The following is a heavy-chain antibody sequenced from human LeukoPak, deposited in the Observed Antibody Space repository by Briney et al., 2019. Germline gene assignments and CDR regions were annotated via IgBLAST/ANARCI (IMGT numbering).Heavy chain of an antibody. CDR3: AREGSPYCSSTSCYPAWYYYYYMDV. J-gene: IGHJ6*03. CDR1: GFTFSSYA. V-gene: IGHV3-20*04. Sequence: GGSLRLSCAASGFTFSSYAMSWVRQAPGKGLEWVSGINWNGGSTGYADSVKGRFTISRDNAKNSLYLQMNSLRAEDTALYYCAREGSPYCSSTSCYPAWYYYYYMDVWGKGTTVTVSS. CDR2: INWNGGST. D-gene: IGHD2-2*01.